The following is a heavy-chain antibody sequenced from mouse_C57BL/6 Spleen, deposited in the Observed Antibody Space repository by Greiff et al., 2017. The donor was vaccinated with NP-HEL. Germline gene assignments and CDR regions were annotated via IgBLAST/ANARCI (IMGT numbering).Heavy chain of an antibody. CDR3: AKNGAGRDYARDY. V-gene: IGHV2-5*01. J-gene: IGHJ4*01. D-gene: IGHD3-3*01. CDR1: GFSLTSYG. Sequence: VQLQESGPGLVQPSQSLSITCTVSGFSLTSYGVHWVRQSPGKGLEWLGVIWRGGSTDYNAAFMSRLSITKDNSKSQVFFKMNSLQADDTAIYYCAKNGAGRDYARDYWGQGTSVTVSS. CDR2: IWRGGST.